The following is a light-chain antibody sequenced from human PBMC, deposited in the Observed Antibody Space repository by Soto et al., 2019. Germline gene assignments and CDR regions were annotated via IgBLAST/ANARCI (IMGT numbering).Light chain of an antibody. CDR2: GAS. Sequence: EIVMTQSPATLSVSQGERATLPCRASQSVSSNLAWYQQKPGQAPRLLIYGASTRATGIPARFSGSGSGTEFTLTVSSLQSEDFAVYYCQQYGSSPVTFGQGTRLEI. V-gene: IGKV3-15*01. CDR3: QQYGSSPVT. J-gene: IGKJ5*01. CDR1: QSVSSN.